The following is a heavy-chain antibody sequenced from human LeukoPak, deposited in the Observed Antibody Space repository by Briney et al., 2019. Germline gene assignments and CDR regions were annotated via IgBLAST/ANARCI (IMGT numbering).Heavy chain of an antibody. Sequence: PGGSLRLSCAVSGLTFDDYGMSWVRQAPGKGLEWVSGINWDGESTWYGDSVQGRFIISRDNAENDLYLQMNGLRAEDTAVYYCARDLSASWYSLAYWGRGTPVTVFS. CDR1: GLTFDDYG. D-gene: IGHD6-13*01. J-gene: IGHJ4*02. CDR2: INWDGEST. V-gene: IGHV3-20*04. CDR3: ARDLSASWYSLAY.